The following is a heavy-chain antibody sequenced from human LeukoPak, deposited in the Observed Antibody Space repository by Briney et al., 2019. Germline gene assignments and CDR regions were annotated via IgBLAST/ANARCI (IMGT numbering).Heavy chain of an antibody. Sequence: PSETLSLTCAVYGGSFSGYYWSWIRQPPGKGLEWIGEINHSGSTNYNPSLKSRVTISVDTSKNQFSLKLSSVSAADTAVYYCARGGSKYYYYYMDVWGKGTTVTVSS. CDR3: ARGGSKYYYYYMDV. CDR1: GGSFSGYY. CDR2: INHSGST. J-gene: IGHJ6*03. D-gene: IGHD6-13*01. V-gene: IGHV4-34*01.